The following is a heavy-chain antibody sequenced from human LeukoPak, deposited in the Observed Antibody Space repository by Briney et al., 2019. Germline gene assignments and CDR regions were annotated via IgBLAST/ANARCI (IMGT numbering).Heavy chain of an antibody. CDR2: IYTSGST. V-gene: IGHV4-61*02. CDR1: GGSISSGSYY. CDR3: AREGTIRAAAPKIDYYYYMDV. Sequence: PSQTLSLTCTVSGGSISSGSYYWSWIRQPAGKGLEWIGRIYTSGSTNYNPSLKRLATISVDTSKNQFSLKLSSVTAADTAVYYCAREGTIRAAAPKIDYYYYMDVWGKGTTVTISS. D-gene: IGHD6-13*01. J-gene: IGHJ6*03.